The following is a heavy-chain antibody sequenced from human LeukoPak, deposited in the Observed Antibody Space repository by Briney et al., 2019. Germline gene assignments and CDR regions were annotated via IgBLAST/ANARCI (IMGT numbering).Heavy chain of an antibody. J-gene: IGHJ4*02. CDR3: ARGVYIAAAQYAY. CDR1: GGSISSYY. Sequence: PSETLSLTCTVAGGSISSYYWSWIRQPPGKGLEWIGYIYYSGTTNYNPSLKSRVTISVDTSKNQFSLKLSSVTAADTAVYYCARGVYIAAAQYAYWGQGTLVTVSS. D-gene: IGHD6-13*01. V-gene: IGHV4-59*01. CDR2: IYYSGTT.